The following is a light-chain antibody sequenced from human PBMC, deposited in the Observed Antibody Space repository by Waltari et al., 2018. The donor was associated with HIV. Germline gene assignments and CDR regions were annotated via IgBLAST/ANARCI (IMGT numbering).Light chain of an antibody. CDR3: SAWDSSLTGWI. V-gene: IGLV10-54*01. Sequence: AGLSQPPSLSTRLGPTATPTCTGNSDNDGHQGAVWLQHHQGPPPRLLSHRNNNRPSGVSDRFSTATSGNTAFLTIRGLRSEDEADYFCSAWDSSLTGWIFGGGTQLAVL. CDR2: RNN. CDR1: SDNDGHQG. J-gene: IGLJ2*01.